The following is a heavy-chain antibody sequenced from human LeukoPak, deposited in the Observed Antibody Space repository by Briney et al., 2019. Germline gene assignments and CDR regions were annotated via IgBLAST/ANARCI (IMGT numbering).Heavy chain of an antibody. CDR3: AREEYFQDSNGYSYYFHS. V-gene: IGHV4-4*07. Sequence: PSETLSLTRTVSGGSIGWDYWSWIRQSAGKGLEWIGRIYKSGSTNYKPSFRRRVTMSVDTSKNQFSLHVTSVTAADTAVYYCAREEYFQDSNGYSYYFHSWGQGSLVTVSS. J-gene: IGHJ4*02. D-gene: IGHD3-22*01. CDR1: GGSIGWDY. CDR2: IYKSGST.